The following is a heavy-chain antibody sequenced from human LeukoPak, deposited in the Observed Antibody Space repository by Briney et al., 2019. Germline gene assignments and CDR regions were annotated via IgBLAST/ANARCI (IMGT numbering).Heavy chain of an antibody. V-gene: IGHV1-2*04. J-gene: IGHJ6*03. CDR2: INPNSGGT. CDR3: ASPMGTYLDYYYYYMDV. D-gene: IGHD1-14*01. CDR1: GYTFTGYY. Sequence: ASVKVSCKASGYTFTGYYMHWVRQAPGQGLEWMGWINPNSGGTNYAQKFQGWDTMTRDTSISTAYMELSRLRSDDTAVYYCASPMGTYLDYYYYYMDVWGKGTTVTVSS.